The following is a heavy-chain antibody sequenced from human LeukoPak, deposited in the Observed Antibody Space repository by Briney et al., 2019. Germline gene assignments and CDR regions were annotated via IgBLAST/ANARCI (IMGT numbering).Heavy chain of an antibody. CDR3: AREDCSGGSCYSLSLTPVFHVFDI. Sequence: ASVKVSCKASGYTFTNYGISWVRQDPGQGLEWMGWIRAYNGNTNYAQKLQGRVTMTTDTSTSTAYMNLRSLRSDDTAVYYCAREDCSGGSCYSLSLTPVFHVFDIWGQGTMVTVSS. D-gene: IGHD2-15*01. V-gene: IGHV1-18*01. CDR2: IRAYNGNT. J-gene: IGHJ3*02. CDR1: GYTFTNYG.